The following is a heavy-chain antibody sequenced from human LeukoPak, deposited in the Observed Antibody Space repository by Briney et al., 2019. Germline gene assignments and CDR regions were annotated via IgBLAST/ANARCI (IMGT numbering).Heavy chain of an antibody. Sequence: GGSLRLSCEASGFTFSSHAMHWVRQAPGKGVERGAFITYDGRRKHYADSVKGRFTISRDNSRETLSMEMNSLGGEETAVYNCAKDVPDSYSWDFWGQGTLVTVSS. J-gene: IGHJ4*02. V-gene: IGHV3-30*04. CDR3: AKDVPDSYSWDF. CDR2: ITYDGRRK. CDR1: GFTFSSHA. D-gene: IGHD2-21*02.